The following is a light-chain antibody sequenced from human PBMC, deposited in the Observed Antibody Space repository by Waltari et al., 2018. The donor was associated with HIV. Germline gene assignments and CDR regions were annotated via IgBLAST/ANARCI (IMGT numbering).Light chain of an antibody. CDR3: AAWDDSLNGVV. J-gene: IGLJ2*01. CDR2: SNN. Sequence: QPVLTQPPPASGTPGQRVTISCSGSSSHIDSNTVNWYQQLPGTAPKLLIYSNNQRPSGVPDRFSGSKSGTSASLAISGLQSEDEADYYCAAWDDSLNGVVFGGGTKLTVL. CDR1: SSHIDSNT. V-gene: IGLV1-44*01.